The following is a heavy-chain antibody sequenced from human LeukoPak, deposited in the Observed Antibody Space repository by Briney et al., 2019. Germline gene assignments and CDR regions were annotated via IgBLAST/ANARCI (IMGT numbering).Heavy chain of an antibody. D-gene: IGHD5-12*01. CDR3: ARVGYSGYDYFYYYGLDV. CDR2: VNPNSGGT. CDR1: GYTFTGYY. V-gene: IGHV1-2*06. J-gene: IGHJ6*02. Sequence: ASVKVSCTASGYTFTGYYMHWVRQAPGQGLEWMGRVNPNSGGTNYAQKFQGRVTMTRDTSISTAYMELSRLRSDDTAVYYCARVGYSGYDYFYYYGLDVWGQGTTATVSS.